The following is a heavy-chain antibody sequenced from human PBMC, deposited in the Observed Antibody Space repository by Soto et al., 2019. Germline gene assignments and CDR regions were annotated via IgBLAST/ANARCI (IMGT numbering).Heavy chain of an antibody. Sequence: QVQLVQSGAEVKTPGASVRVSCKASGYSFSDYFIHWVRQAPGQGLEWTAWINPKNGGINYAQNFQGRVAVTSDTSISTVYIELSGLRYDDTAVFFCTRGVGAPNYFDSWGHGTLVTVSS. D-gene: IGHD2-15*01. CDR2: INPKNGGI. V-gene: IGHV1-2*02. CDR3: TRGVGAPNYFDS. J-gene: IGHJ4*01. CDR1: GYSFSDYF.